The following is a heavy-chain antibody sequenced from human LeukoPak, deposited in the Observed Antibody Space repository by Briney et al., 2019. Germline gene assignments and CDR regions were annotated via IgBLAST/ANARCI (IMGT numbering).Heavy chain of an antibody. Sequence: QTGGSLRLSCAASGFTVSSNFMSWVRQAPGKGLEWVSVIHTGGSTNYAGSVKDRFTISRDNPKNTLYLQMNSLRAEDTAVYYCARGYSGSSQPFEYWGQGTPVTVSS. V-gene: IGHV3-66*01. CDR3: ARGYSGSSQPFEY. D-gene: IGHD6-6*01. J-gene: IGHJ4*02. CDR2: IHTGGST. CDR1: GFTVSSNF.